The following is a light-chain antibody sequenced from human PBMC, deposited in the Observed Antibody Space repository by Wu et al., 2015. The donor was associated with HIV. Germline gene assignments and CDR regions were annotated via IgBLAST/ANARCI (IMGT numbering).Light chain of an antibody. CDR1: QDVTNS. CDR3: QQHYSTQWT. V-gene: IGKV1-NL1*01. CDR2: GAS. Sequence: DIQMTQSPSSLSASVGDRVTITCRASQDVTNSLAWYQQKPGKAPKILLYGASTLEDGVPSRFSGSGSGTEYTLTISSLQPEDFATYFCQQHYSTQWTFGQGTKVEIK. J-gene: IGKJ1*01.